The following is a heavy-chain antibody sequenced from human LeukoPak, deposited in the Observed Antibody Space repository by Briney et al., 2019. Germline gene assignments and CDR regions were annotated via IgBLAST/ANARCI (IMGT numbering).Heavy chain of an antibody. V-gene: IGHV4-39*07. D-gene: IGHD6-13*01. CDR3: AREGRSWYLPIALTNNWFDP. CDR1: GGSISSSSYY. CDR2: IYYSGST. Sequence: PSETLSLTCTVSGGSISSSSYYWGWIRQPPGKGLEWIGSIYYSGSTYYNPSLKSRVTISVDTSKNQFSLKLSSVTAADTAVYYCAREGRSWYLPIALTNNWFDPWGQGTLVTVSS. J-gene: IGHJ5*02.